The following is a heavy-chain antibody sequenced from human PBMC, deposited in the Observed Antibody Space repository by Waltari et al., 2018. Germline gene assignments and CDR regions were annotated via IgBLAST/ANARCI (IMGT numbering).Heavy chain of an antibody. J-gene: IGHJ5*02. CDR3: ARAGGYCGGDCYSYNWFDP. CDR2: IYTSGST. Sequence: QVQLQESGPGLVKPSETLSLTCTVSGCSISSYYWSWIRQPAGKGLEWIGRIYTSGSTNYNPSLKSRVTISVDKSKNQFSLKLSSVTAADTAVYDCARAGGYCGGDCYSYNWFDPWGQGTLVTVSS. V-gene: IGHV4-4*07. D-gene: IGHD2-21*02. CDR1: GCSISSYY.